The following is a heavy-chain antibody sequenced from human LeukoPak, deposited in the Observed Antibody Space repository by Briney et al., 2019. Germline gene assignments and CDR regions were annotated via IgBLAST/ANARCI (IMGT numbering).Heavy chain of an antibody. V-gene: IGHV3-7*01. D-gene: IGHD2-2*01. J-gene: IGHJ6*03. CDR1: GFTFSSYW. Sequence: PGGSLRLSCAASGFTFSSYWMSWVRQAPGKGLEWVANIKQDGSEKYYVDSVKGRFTISRDNAKNSLYLQMNSLRAEDTAVYYCARKTVVPAAISYYYYYMDVWGKGTTVTVS. CDR2: IKQDGSEK. CDR3: ARKTVVPAAISYYYYYMDV.